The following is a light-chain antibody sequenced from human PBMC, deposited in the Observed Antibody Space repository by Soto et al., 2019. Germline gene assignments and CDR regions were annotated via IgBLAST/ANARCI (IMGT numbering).Light chain of an antibody. CDR2: DVS. CDR1: SSDVGTYNF. Sequence: QSVLTQPRSVSGSPGQTVTISCTGTSSDVGTYNFVSWYQQHPGKAPKLMIYDVSKRPSGVPDRFSGSKSGNTASLTISGLQAKDEAYYYCCSYAGEYTVIFGGGTQLTVL. J-gene: IGLJ2*01. V-gene: IGLV2-11*01. CDR3: CSYAGEYTVI.